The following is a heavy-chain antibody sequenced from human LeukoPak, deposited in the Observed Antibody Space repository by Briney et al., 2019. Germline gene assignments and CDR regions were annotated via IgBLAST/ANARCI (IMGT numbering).Heavy chain of an antibody. CDR2: ISSSSSYI. CDR1: GFTFSSYS. V-gene: IGHV3-21*01. CDR3: ARFTMVRGLIIKYYFDY. Sequence: GGSLRLSCAASGFTFSSYSMNWVRQAPGKGLERVSSISSSSSYIYYADSVKGRFTISRDNAKNSLYLQMNSLRAEDTAVYYCARFTMVRGLIIKYYFDYWGQGTLVTVSS. D-gene: IGHD3-10*01. J-gene: IGHJ4*02.